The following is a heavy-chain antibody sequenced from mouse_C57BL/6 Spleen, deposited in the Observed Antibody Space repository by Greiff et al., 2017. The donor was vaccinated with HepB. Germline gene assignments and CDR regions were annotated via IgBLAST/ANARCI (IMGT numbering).Heavy chain of an antibody. CDR1: GYTFTSYW. CDR2: IDPSDSYT. J-gene: IGHJ4*01. CDR3: ARGDYYYGSSFYAMDY. D-gene: IGHD1-1*01. Sequence: QVQLQQPGAELVMPGASVKLSCKASGYTFTSYWMHWVKQSPGQGLEWIGEIDPSDSYTNYNQKFKGKSTLTVDKSSSTAYMQLSSLTSEDSAVYYCARGDYYYGSSFYAMDYWGQGTSVTVSS. V-gene: IGHV1-69*01.